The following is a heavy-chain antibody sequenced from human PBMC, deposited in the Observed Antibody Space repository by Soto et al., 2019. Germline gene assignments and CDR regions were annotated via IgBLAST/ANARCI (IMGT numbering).Heavy chain of an antibody. CDR2: IYSSNGT. CDR1: GFTVSSNY. V-gene: IGHV3-66*01. J-gene: IGHJ4*02. Sequence: GGSLRLSCAASGFTVSSNYMSWVRQAPGKGLEWVSIIYSSNGTYYADSVKGRFTISRDNSRNTFYLQILSLRAEDTAVYYCSRGPSSTYSFDYWGQGTLVTVSS. CDR3: SRGPSSTYSFDY. D-gene: IGHD6-13*01.